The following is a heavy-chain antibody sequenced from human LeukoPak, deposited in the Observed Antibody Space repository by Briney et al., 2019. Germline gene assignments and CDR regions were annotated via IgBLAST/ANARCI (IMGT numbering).Heavy chain of an antibody. D-gene: IGHD3/OR15-3a*01. V-gene: IGHV4-59*08. CDR3: ARQTGSGLFILP. Sequence: PSETLSLTCTVSGGSISSYYWSWIRQPPGKGLEWIGHIYYSGSPNYNPSLQSRVPISVDTSKNQFSLRLTSVTAADTAVYYCARQTGSGLFILPGGQGTLVTVSS. J-gene: IGHJ4*02. CDR1: GGSISSYY. CDR2: IYYSGSP.